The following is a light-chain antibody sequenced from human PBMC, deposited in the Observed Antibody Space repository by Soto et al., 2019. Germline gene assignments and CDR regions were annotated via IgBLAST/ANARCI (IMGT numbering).Light chain of an antibody. Sequence: DIQMTQFPSTLFASVGDRVNITCRASQSISRWLAWYQQKPGKAPKLLIYDASNLEKGVPSRFSGRGSGTEFTLTISSLQPDDFATYFCQQYNSYSPETFGQGTKVEI. CDR3: QQYNSYSPET. V-gene: IGKV1-5*01. CDR1: QSISRW. CDR2: DAS. J-gene: IGKJ1*01.